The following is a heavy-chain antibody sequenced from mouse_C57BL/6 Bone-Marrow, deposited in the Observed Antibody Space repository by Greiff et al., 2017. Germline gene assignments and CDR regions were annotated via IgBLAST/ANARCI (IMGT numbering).Heavy chain of an antibody. CDR1: GYTFTDYY. J-gene: IGHJ3*01. CDR2: IGPGSGCT. CDR3: ERPYYSRSSWFAD. V-gene: IGHV1-77*01. Sequence: VKLQESGAELVKPGASVKISCKASGYTFTDYYINWVKQRPGQGLAWIGKIGPGSGCTYYNEKFKGKATLTADTSSSTAYMQLSSLTSEDSAVYFCERPYYSRSSWFADWGQGTLVTVSA. D-gene: IGHD2-5*01.